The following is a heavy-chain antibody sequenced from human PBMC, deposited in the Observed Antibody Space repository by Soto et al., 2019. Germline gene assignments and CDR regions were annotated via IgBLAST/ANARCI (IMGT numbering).Heavy chain of an antibody. V-gene: IGHV3-74*01. CDR3: LRDGSGTYNNWFDP. J-gene: IGHJ5*02. CDR2: IKSDGSST. D-gene: IGHD3-10*01. CDR1: GFTFSSYG. Sequence: PGGSLRLSCAASGFTFSSYGMHWVRQAPGKGLVWVSRIKSDGSSTSYADSVKGRFTISRDNAKNTLFLHMNSLRAEDTAVYYCLRDGSGTYNNWFDPWGQGTLVTVSS.